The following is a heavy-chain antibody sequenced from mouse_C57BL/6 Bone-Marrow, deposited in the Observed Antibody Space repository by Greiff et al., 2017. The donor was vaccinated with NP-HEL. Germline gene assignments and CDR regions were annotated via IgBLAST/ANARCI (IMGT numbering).Heavy chain of an antibody. CDR1: GFSLTSYG. J-gene: IGHJ4*01. CDR3: ASITTVVAHYYAMDY. CDR2: IWGGGST. V-gene: IGHV2-9*01. D-gene: IGHD1-1*01. Sequence: VQLQQSGPGLVAPSQSLSITCTVSGFSLTSYGVDWVRQPPGKGLEWLGVIWGGGSTNYNSALMSRLSISKDNSKSQVFLKMNSLQTDDTAMYYCASITTVVAHYYAMDYWGQGTSVTVSS.